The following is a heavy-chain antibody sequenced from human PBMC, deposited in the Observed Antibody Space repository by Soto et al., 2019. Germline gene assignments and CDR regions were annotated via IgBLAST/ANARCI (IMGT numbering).Heavy chain of an antibody. CDR1: GFTFSSYS. V-gene: IGHV3-48*02. CDR2: ISSSSSTI. CDR3: ARAPIVVVPAAIDAFDI. Sequence: GGSLRLSCAASGFTFSSYSMNWVRQAPGKGLEWVSYISSSSSTIYYADSVKGRFTISRDNAKNSLYLQMNSLRDEDTAVYYCARAPIVVVPAAIDAFDIWGQGTMVTVSS. J-gene: IGHJ3*02. D-gene: IGHD2-2*01.